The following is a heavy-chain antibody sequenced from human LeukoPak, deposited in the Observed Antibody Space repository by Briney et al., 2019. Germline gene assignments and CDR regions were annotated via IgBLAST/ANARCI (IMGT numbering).Heavy chain of an antibody. V-gene: IGHV3-48*04. Sequence: GGSLRLSCAASGFSFTSYSMNWVRQAPGKGLEWVSYISISGDTIYYAVSVKGRFTISRDNAKNSLYLQMNSLRAEDTAVCYCARARGYSYGYSDYWGQGTLVTVSS. CDR1: GFSFTSYS. D-gene: IGHD5-18*01. CDR2: ISISGDTI. J-gene: IGHJ4*02. CDR3: ARARGYSYGYSDY.